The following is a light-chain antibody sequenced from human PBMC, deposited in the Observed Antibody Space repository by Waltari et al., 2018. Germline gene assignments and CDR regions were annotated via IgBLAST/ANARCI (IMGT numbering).Light chain of an antibody. CDR2: DVS. Sequence: QSALTQPASVSGSPGQSIPISCTGTSSDVGGYKYFSWYQQHPGKAPKLMIYDVSERPSGVSNRFSGSKSANTASLTIAGLQAEDEADYYCCSYAGSGTYVFGTGTKVTVL. V-gene: IGLV2-23*02. CDR3: CSYAGSGTYV. CDR1: SSDVGGYKY. J-gene: IGLJ1*01.